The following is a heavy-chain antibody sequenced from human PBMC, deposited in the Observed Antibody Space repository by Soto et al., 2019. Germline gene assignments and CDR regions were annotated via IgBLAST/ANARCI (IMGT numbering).Heavy chain of an antibody. V-gene: IGHV4-59*12. Sequence: SETLSLTCTVSGGSISTYYWAWIRQPPGKGLEWIGYVHYSGTTNYNPSLKSRVTISVDTSKNQFSLKLSSVTAADTAVYYCARAGRLTSPAYHWFGPWGQGTLVTVSS. J-gene: IGHJ5*02. CDR1: GGSISTYY. CDR2: VHYSGTT. D-gene: IGHD3-10*01. CDR3: ARAGRLTSPAYHWFGP.